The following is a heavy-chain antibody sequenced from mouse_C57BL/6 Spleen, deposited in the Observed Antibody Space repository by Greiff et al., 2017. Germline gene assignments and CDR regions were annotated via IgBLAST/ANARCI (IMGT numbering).Heavy chain of an antibody. D-gene: IGHD2-10*02. CDR1: GYTFTSYW. Sequence: VQLQQPGAELVMPGASVKLSCKASGYTFTSYWMHWVKQRPGQGLEWIGEIDPSDSYTNYNQKFKGKSTLTVDKSSSTAYMQLSSLTSEGAAVYYCARRYGNFDYWGQGTTLTVSS. J-gene: IGHJ2*01. CDR2: IDPSDSYT. CDR3: ARRYGNFDY. V-gene: IGHV1-69*01.